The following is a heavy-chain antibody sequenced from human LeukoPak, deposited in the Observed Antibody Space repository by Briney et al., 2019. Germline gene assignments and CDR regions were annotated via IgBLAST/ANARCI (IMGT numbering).Heavy chain of an antibody. Sequence: PSETLSLTCTVSGGSISSSSYYWGWIRQPPGKGLEWIGSIYYSGSTYYNPSLKSRVTISVDTSKNQFSLKLSSVTAADTAVYYCARILSDAFDIWGQGTMVTVSS. J-gene: IGHJ3*02. V-gene: IGHV4-39*01. CDR2: IYYSGST. CDR1: GGSISSSSYY. CDR3: ARILSDAFDI. D-gene: IGHD3-10*01.